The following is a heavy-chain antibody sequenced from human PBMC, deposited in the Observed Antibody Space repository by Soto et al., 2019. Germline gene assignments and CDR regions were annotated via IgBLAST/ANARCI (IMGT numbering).Heavy chain of an antibody. V-gene: IGHV4-59*01. CDR2: VSYSGGT. CDR3: ARAYYSGLGRGRSMDV. J-gene: IGHJ6*02. Sequence: WTWIRQPPGTGLEWIGYVSYSGGTNYNPSLKSRVTISVDTSKNQFSLRLSSVIAADTAVYYCARAYYSGLGRGRSMDVWGQGTTVTVSS. D-gene: IGHD3-10*01.